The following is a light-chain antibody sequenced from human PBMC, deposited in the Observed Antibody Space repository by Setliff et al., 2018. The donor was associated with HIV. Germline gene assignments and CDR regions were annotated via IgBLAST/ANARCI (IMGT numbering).Light chain of an antibody. CDR2: QAT. Sequence: QSVLTHPASVSGSPGQSITISCTGTSNDVGRYDLVSWYQQHPARAPKLIIYQATRRPSGVPNRFSCSKSGNVASLTISGLQAEDEADYDCCSNTGSNTFVFGTGTKVTVL. CDR3: CSNTGSNTFV. J-gene: IGLJ1*01. CDR1: SNDVGRYDL. V-gene: IGLV2-23*01.